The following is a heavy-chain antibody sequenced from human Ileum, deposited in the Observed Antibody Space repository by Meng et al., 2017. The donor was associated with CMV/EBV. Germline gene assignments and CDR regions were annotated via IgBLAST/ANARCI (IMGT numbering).Heavy chain of an antibody. CDR3: ATRAYCSSTSCYHYYYYYGMDV. Sequence: GGPLRLSCAASGFTFSSYWVHWVRQAPGKGLVWVSRINSDGSSTSYADSVKGRFTISRDNAKNTLYLQMNSLRAEDTAVYYCATRAYCSSTSCYHYYYYYGMDVWGQGTTVTVSS. CDR1: GFTFSSYW. J-gene: IGHJ6*02. D-gene: IGHD2-2*01. CDR2: INSDGSST. V-gene: IGHV3-74*01.